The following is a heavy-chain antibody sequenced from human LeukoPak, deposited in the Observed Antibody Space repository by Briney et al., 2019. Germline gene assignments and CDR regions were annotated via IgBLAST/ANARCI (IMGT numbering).Heavy chain of an antibody. CDR1: GYTLSSFA. Sequence: ASVKVSCKASGYTLSSFAMHWVRQAPGQRLEWMGWINAGNGNTKYSQKFQGRVAITRDTSASTAYMEPSSLRSEDTAVYYCAREVKREELWFDPWGQGTLVTVSS. CDR3: AREVKREELWFDP. CDR2: INAGNGNT. J-gene: IGHJ5*02. D-gene: IGHD4-23*01. V-gene: IGHV1-3*01.